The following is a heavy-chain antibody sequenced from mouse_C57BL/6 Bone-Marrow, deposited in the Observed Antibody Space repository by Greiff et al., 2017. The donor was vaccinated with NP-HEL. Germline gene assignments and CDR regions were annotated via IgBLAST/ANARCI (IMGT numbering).Heavy chain of an antibody. CDR1: GYAFTNYL. CDR3: ARAYYSNYVLYAMDY. V-gene: IGHV1-54*01. J-gene: IGHJ4*01. CDR2: INPGSGGT. Sequence: VQLQQSGAELVRPGTSVKVSCKASGYAFTNYLIEWVKQRPGQGLEWIGVINPGSGGTNYNEKFKGKATLTADKSSSTAYMQLSSLTSEDSAVYFCARAYYSNYVLYAMDYWGRGTSVTVSS. D-gene: IGHD2-5*01.